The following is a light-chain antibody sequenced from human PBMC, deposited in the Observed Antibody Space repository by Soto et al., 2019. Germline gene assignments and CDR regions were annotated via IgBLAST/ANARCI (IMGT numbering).Light chain of an antibody. CDR2: LEGSGSY. J-gene: IGLJ3*02. CDR1: SGHSSYI. CDR3: ETWDSNTRWV. V-gene: IGLV4-60*02. Sequence: QTVVTQSSSASASLGSSVKLTCTLSSGHSSYIIAWHQQQPGKAPRYLMKLEGSGSYNKGSGVPDRFSGSSSGADRYLTISNLQFEDEADYYCETWDSNTRWVFGGGTKLTVL.